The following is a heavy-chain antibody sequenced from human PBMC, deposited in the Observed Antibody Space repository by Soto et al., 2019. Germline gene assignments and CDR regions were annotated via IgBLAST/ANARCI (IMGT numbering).Heavy chain of an antibody. CDR1: GGSFSGYY. V-gene: IGHV4-34*01. Sequence: KTSETLSLTCAVYGGSFSGYYWSWIRQPPGKGLEWIGEINHSGSTNYNPSLKSRVTISVDTSKNQFSLKLSSVTAADTAVYYCARTVVATIFGRFDYWGQGTLVTASS. J-gene: IGHJ4*02. CDR3: ARTVVATIFGRFDY. CDR2: INHSGST. D-gene: IGHD5-12*01.